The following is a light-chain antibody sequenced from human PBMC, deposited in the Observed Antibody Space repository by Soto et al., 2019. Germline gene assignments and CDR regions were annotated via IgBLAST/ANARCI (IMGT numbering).Light chain of an antibody. Sequence: SWLPQPASMSRSPGQSITISCTGTSSDVGGYNYVSWYQQHPGTAPTLMIYDVSNRPSGVSTRFSGSKSGNTASLTISGLQAGDEADYYCSSYTSSSTYVFGTGTKVTVL. CDR1: SSDVGGYNY. J-gene: IGLJ1*01. CDR2: DVS. CDR3: SSYTSSSTYV. V-gene: IGLV2-14*01.